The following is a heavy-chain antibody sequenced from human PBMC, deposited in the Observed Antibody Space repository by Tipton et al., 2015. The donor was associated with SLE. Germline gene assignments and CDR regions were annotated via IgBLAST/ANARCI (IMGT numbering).Heavy chain of an antibody. CDR1: GGSISSYY. V-gene: IGHV4-59*12. Sequence: TLSLTCTVSGGSISSYYWSWIRQPPGKGLEWIGYFYYSGRTTYNPSLKSRVTISVDTSKNQFSLKLSSVTAADTAVYYCARGRDYYGSGSYSYYFDYWGQGTLVTVSS. D-gene: IGHD3-10*01. CDR2: FYYSGRT. J-gene: IGHJ4*02. CDR3: ARGRDYYGSGSYSYYFDY.